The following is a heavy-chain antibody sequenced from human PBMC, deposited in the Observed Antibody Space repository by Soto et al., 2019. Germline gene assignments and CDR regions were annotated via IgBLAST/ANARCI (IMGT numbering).Heavy chain of an antibody. J-gene: IGHJ6*02. CDR3: AREDDGGDRDYYGLDV. D-gene: IGHD2-21*02. CDR2: IHYSGSI. V-gene: IGHV4-30-4*01. CDR1: GGSISTDHYH. Sequence: QVQLQESGPGLVRPSQTLSLTCTVSGGSISTDHYHWTWIRQAPGKGLEWIGYIHYSGSIQFNPSLQSRVSMSVDTSKSLFSLRLSSVTAADTAVYFCAREDDGGDRDYYGLDVWGQGTTVTVS.